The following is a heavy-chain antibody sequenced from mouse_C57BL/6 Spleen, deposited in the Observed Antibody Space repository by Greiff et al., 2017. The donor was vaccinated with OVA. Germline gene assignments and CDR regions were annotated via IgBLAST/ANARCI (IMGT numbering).Heavy chain of an antibody. Sequence: QVQLKQPGAELVRPGSSVKLSCKASGYTFTSYWMDWVKKRPGQGLEWIGNIYPSDSETHYNQKFKDKATLTVDKSSSTAYMQLSSLTSEDSAVYYGASEDGNYGFAYWGQGTLVTVSA. V-gene: IGHV1-61*01. D-gene: IGHD2-1*01. CDR3: ASEDGNYGFAY. J-gene: IGHJ3*01. CDR2: IYPSDSET. CDR1: GYTFTSYW.